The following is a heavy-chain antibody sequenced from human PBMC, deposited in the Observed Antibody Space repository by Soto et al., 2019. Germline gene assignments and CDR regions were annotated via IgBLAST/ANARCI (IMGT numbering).Heavy chain of an antibody. CDR2: IFPGDSDT. V-gene: IGHV5-51*01. CDR1: GYTFTNYW. CDR3: VRPNFGALTHIDF. Sequence: GASLRISCKAIGYTFTNYWIGWVRQTPGKGLEWMGIIFPGDSDTRYNPSFEGQVTVSADESISTAYLQWNTLKASDTAMYYCVRPNFGALTHIDFWGQGTLVTVSS. J-gene: IGHJ4*02. D-gene: IGHD3-16*01.